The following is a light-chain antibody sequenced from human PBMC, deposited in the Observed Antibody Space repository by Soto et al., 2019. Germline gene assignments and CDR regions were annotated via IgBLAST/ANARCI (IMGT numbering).Light chain of an antibody. V-gene: IGKV1-9*01. CDR3: QHLSIYPPKDS. Sequence: DIQLTQSPSFLSASVGDRVTITCRASQGISSYLAWYQQKAGKAPNLLIYAASTLQSGVPSRFSGSGSGTEFTLTISSLQPEDFATYYCQHLSIYPPKDSFGQGTRLEIK. CDR1: QGISSY. CDR2: AAS. J-gene: IGKJ5*01.